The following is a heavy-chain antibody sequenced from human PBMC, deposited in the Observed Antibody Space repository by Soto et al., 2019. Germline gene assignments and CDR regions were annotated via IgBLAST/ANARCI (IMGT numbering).Heavy chain of an antibody. CDR2: IIPIFGTA. J-gene: IGHJ6*02. V-gene: IGHV1-69*13. CDR1: GGTFSSYA. CDR3: ARGGGGDVVVPAAISLYAHYYYYGMDV. Sequence: ASVKVSCKASGGTFSSYAISWVRQAPGQGLEWMGGIIPIFGTANYAQKFQGRVTITADESTSTAYMELSSLRSEDTAVYYCARGGGGDVVVPAAISLYAHYYYYGMDVWGQGTTVTVSS. D-gene: IGHD2-2*01.